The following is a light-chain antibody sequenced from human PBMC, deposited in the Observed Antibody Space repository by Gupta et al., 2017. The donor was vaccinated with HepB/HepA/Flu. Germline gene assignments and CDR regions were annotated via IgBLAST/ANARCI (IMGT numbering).Light chain of an antibody. CDR1: HDISRY. CDR2: LSS. J-gene: IGKJ1*01. CDR3: QQSYNSPWT. Sequence: DIQMTQSPSSLSASVGDRVIITCRTTHDISRYLNWYQQRPGQAPKLLIYLSSSLQKGAPSRFSGSGSGTDFTLTISSLQPEDFATYFCQQSYNSPWTFGLGTKVEIK. V-gene: IGKV1-39*01.